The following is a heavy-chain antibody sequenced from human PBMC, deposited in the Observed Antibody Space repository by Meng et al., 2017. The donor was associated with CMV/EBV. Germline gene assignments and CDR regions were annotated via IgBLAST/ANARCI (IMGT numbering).Heavy chain of an antibody. CDR3: AKDDSQLLYRDPYYYYGMDV. CDR2: IRYDGSNK. V-gene: IGHV3-30*02. Sequence: GGSLRLSCIASGFKFGDYVMSWVRQAPGKGLEWVAFIRYDGSNKYYADSVKGRFTISRDNSKNTLYLQMNSLRAEDTAVYYCAKDDSQLLYRDPYYYYGMDVWGQGTTVTVSS. CDR1: GFKFGDYV. J-gene: IGHJ6*02. D-gene: IGHD2-2*02.